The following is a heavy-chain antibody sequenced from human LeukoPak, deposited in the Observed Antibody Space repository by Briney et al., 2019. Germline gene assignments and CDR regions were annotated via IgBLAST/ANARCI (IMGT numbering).Heavy chain of an antibody. V-gene: IGHV3-21*06. CDR2: ISGSGNYI. J-gene: IGHJ6*03. CDR3: AGLRRAYYYYMDV. Sequence: GGSLRLSCAASGFTFSSYSMNWVRQAPGKGLEWVSSISGSGNYIYYADSLKGRFTISRDNAKNLLFLQMSSLRAEDTAVYFCAGLRRAYYYYMDVWGKGTTVTVSS. CDR1: GFTFSSYS.